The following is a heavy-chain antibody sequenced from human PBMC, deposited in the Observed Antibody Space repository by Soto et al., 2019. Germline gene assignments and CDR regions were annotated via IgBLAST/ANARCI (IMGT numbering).Heavy chain of an antibody. J-gene: IGHJ4*02. CDR3: ARVDDY. V-gene: IGHV4-34*01. CDR1: GGSFRGHY. CDR2: IKHRGST. Sequence: QVQLQQWGAGLLKPSETLSLTCAVYGGSFRGHYWSWIRQPPGKGLEWIGEIKHRGSTKYNPSLKSRVTISVDTSKNQFSLKLSSVTAADTAVYYCARVDDYWGQGTLVTVSS.